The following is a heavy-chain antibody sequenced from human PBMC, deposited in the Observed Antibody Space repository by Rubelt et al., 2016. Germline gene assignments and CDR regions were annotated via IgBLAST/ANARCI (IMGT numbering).Heavy chain of an antibody. CDR2: ISSSSSYT. D-gene: IGHD5-18*01. Sequence: VQLVESGGGVVQPGRSLRLSCAASGFTFSSYGMHWFRQAPGKGLEWVSYISSSSSYTNYADSLKGRFTICRDNAKISLYLQMNSRRAEDTAVYYCARADTAMGGSDYWGQGTLVTVSS. V-gene: IGHV3-21*05. CDR1: GFTFSSYG. CDR3: ARADTAMGGSDY. J-gene: IGHJ4*02.